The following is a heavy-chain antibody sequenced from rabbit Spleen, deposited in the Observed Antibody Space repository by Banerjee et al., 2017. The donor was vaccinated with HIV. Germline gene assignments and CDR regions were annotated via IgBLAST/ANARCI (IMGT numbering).Heavy chain of an antibody. J-gene: IGHJ3*01. CDR3: ARAIVPWLGLTRLDL. CDR1: GFSLSPHE. D-gene: IGHD4-1*01. CDR2: ISTFGSA. Sequence: QEQLEESGGGLVQPGGSLTLSCKASGFSLSPHEFNWVRQAPGKGLEYIGWISTFGSAYYANWVNGRFTISSDNAQTTVDLKMTSLTAADTATYFCARAIVPWLGLTRLDLWGPGTLVTVS. V-gene: IGHV1S36*01.